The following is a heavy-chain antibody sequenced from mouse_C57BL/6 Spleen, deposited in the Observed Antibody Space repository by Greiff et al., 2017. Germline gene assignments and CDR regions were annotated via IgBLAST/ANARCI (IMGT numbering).Heavy chain of an antibody. CDR1: GYTFTSYW. D-gene: IGHD1-1*01. V-gene: IGHV1-55*01. CDR3: ARSRGVVATGYFDY. Sequence: QVQLQQPGAELVKPGASVKMSCKASGYTFTSYWITWVKQRPGQGLEWIGDIYPGSGSTNYNEKFKSKATLTVDTSSSTAYMQLSSLTSEDSAVYYCARSRGVVATGYFDYWGQGTTLTVSS. J-gene: IGHJ2*01. CDR2: IYPGSGST.